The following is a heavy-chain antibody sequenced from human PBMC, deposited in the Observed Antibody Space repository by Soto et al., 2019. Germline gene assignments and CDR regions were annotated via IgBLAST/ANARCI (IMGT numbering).Heavy chain of an antibody. Sequence: QVQLVESGGGVVQPGRSLRLSCAASGFTFRNFGMHWVRQAPGKGLEWVAVISYDGSNKYYADSVKGRFTISRDNSKNTLYLQMNSLRPEDTGVYYCAPGKYQRLGEPVNGMAVWGQGTTVTVSS. CDR3: APGKYQRLGEPVNGMAV. CDR1: GFTFRNFG. J-gene: IGHJ6*02. V-gene: IGHV3-30*03. CDR2: ISYDGSNK. D-gene: IGHD3-10*01.